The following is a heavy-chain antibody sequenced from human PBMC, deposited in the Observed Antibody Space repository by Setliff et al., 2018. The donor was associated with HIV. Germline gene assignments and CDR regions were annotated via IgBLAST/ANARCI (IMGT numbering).Heavy chain of an antibody. Sequence: SETLSLTCSVSGGSMRSNIYYWGWIRLSPTKGLEWIGHIYTSGSTNYNPSLKSRVTISVDTSKTQFSLRLNSLTATVTALYYCARASVGATGLYAFDIWGQGTVVTVSS. CDR3: ARASVGATGLYAFDI. V-gene: IGHV4-61*05. J-gene: IGHJ3*02. D-gene: IGHD1-26*01. CDR2: IYTSGST. CDR1: GGSMRSNIYY.